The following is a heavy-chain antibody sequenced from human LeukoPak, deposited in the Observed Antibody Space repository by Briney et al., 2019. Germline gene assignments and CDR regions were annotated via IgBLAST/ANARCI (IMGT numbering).Heavy chain of an antibody. V-gene: IGHV5-51*01. CDR2: IYPGDSDT. CDR1: GYSFTSYW. CDR3: ARRDIQDLGADGMDV. Sequence: PGESLKISCKSSGYSFTSYWIGWVRQMPGKGLEWMGIIYPGDSDTRYSPSFQGQVTISADKSISTAYLQWSSLKASDTAMYYCARRDIQDLGADGMDVWGQGTTVTVSS. D-gene: IGHD5-12*01. J-gene: IGHJ6*02.